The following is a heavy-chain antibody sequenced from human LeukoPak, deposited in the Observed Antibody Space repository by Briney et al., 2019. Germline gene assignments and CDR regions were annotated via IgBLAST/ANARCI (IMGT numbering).Heavy chain of an antibody. CDR1: GFIFSGSV. Sequence: GGSLRLSCAASGFIFSGSVMSWVRQTPGKGLEWVSSISSGGGSTYYADSVKGRFSISRGNSENTLYLQMNSLRAEDSAVYFCAKATHLGLILLSFDSWGRGTLVTVSS. J-gene: IGHJ4*02. V-gene: IGHV3-23*01. CDR2: ISSGGGST. CDR3: AKATHLGLILLSFDS. D-gene: IGHD2/OR15-2a*01.